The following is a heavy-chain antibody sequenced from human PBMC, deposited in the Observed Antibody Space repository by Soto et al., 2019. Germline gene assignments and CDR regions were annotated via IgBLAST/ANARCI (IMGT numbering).Heavy chain of an antibody. CDR1: GYTFTSYA. CDR3: ARDFTYGAYATGGRFDP. Sequence: QVQLVQSGAEVKKPGASVKVSCKASGYTFTSYAISWVRQAPGQGLEWMGWISPFNGNTHFAQRLRGGVSMTTDTSTNTAYMELRSLRSDDTAVYYCARDFTYGAYATGGRFDPWGQGTLVTVSS. D-gene: IGHD4-17*01. CDR2: ISPFNGNT. J-gene: IGHJ5*02. V-gene: IGHV1-18*01.